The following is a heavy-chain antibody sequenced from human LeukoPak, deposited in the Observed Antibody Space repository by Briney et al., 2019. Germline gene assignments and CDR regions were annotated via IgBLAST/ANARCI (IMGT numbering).Heavy chain of an antibody. D-gene: IGHD4-17*01. V-gene: IGHV3-53*01. CDR1: GFTVSSNY. J-gene: IGHJ6*02. CDR2: IYSGGRT. CDR3: ARDGNGDYNYYYGMDV. Sequence: PGGSLRLSCAASGFTVSSNYMSWVRQAPGKGLEWVSVIYSGGRTYYADSVKGRFTISRDNSKNTLYLQMNSLRAEDTAVYYCARDGNGDYNYYYGMDVWGQGTTVTVSS.